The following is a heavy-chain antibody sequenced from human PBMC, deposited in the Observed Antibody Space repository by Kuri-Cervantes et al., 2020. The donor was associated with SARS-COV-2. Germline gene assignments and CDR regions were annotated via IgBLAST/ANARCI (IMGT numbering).Heavy chain of an antibody. CDR3: AKDQGDSYGISYFDY. CDR2: ISGSGETT. J-gene: IGHJ4*02. CDR1: GFTFSSYA. D-gene: IGHD5-18*01. V-gene: IGHV3-23*01. Sequence: GESLKISCAASGFTFSSYAMSWVRQAPEKGLEWVSAISGSGETTHYADSVKGRFTISRDNSKTTLYLQMNSLRAEDTAVYYCAKDQGDSYGISYFDYWGQGTLVTVSS.